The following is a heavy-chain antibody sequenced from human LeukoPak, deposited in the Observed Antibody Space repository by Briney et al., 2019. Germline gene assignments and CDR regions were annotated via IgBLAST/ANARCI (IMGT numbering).Heavy chain of an antibody. Sequence: PGGSLRLSCAASGFTFSSYWMSWVRQAPGKGLEWVAVIWYDGSNKYYADSVKGRFTISRDNSKNTLYLQMSSLRAEDTAVYYCAKDERNWNYNLASQTYDWGQGTLVTVSS. J-gene: IGHJ4*02. CDR2: IWYDGSNK. D-gene: IGHD1-7*01. CDR3: AKDERNWNYNLASQTYD. V-gene: IGHV3-33*06. CDR1: GFTFSSYW.